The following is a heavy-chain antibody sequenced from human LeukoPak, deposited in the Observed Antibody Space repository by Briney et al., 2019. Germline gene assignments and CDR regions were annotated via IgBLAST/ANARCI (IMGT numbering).Heavy chain of an antibody. CDR1: GYTFTGYF. J-gene: IGHJ4*02. V-gene: IGHV1-2*02. D-gene: IGHD3-9*01. Sequence: GASVKVSCKASGYTFTGYFLHWVRRAPGQGFEWMGWINPNSGDTSYTQTFQGRVTMTRDTSISTAYMELSSLRSGDTAVYYCARDRHYDILTGYHKNYFDYWGQGTMVTVSS. CDR3: ARDRHYDILTGYHKNYFDY. CDR2: INPNSGDT.